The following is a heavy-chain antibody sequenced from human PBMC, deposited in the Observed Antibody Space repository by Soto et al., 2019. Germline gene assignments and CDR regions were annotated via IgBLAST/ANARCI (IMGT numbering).Heavy chain of an antibody. CDR1: SGSIDKVCC. D-gene: IGHD2-8*01. Sequence: QVQLQESGPRLVKPSGPLSLTCAVSSGSIDKVCCWSGGRQSPGKGLEWIGETSHDGVTNYNPSLQGRVTISKDKSKHQGCLDLTSVTAADTAMYYCARNGACTPPGCFCGWFGHWGPGTLVTVSS. J-gene: IGHJ5*02. CDR3: ARNGACTPPGCFCGWFGH. V-gene: IGHV4-4*02. CDR2: TSHDGVT.